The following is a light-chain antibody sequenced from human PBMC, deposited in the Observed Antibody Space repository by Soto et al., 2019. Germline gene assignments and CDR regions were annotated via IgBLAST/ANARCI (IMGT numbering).Light chain of an antibody. J-gene: IGLJ1*01. CDR1: SSNIGANT. Sequence: QSVLTQPPSASGTPGQRVAFSCSGSSSNIGANTVNWYQQLPGAAPKLLIYSHSQRPSGVPDRFSGSQSGTPASLAICGLQSDDEADYYGAAWDDSRNGYVFGTGTKVTVL. CDR2: SHS. CDR3: AAWDDSRNGYV. V-gene: IGLV1-44*01.